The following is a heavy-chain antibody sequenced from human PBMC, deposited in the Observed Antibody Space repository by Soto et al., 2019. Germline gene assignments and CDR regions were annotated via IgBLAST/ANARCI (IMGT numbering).Heavy chain of an antibody. V-gene: IGHV3-48*03. CDR1: GFTFTTYE. D-gene: IGHD2-2*01. CDR3: VRDTMRASAAASLDY. Sequence: LRLSCAASGFTFTTYEFNWVRQAPGRGLEWISYIGVSGNIIKYAESVKGRFTISRDNAENSLHLHMSNLRVDDTALYFCVRDTMRASAAASLDYWGQGTQVTVSS. CDR2: IGVSGNII. J-gene: IGHJ4*02.